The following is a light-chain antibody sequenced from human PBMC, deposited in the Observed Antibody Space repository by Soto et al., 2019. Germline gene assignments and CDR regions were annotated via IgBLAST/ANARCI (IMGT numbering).Light chain of an antibody. CDR3: LQRSNWLT. V-gene: IGKV3D-20*02. Sequence: EFVLTQSPGTLSLSPGERATLSCRASQTVRNNYLAWYQQKPGQAPRLLIYDASSRATGIPDRFSGGGSGTDFTLTISRLEPEDFAVYYCLQRSNWLTFGGGTKVDIK. J-gene: IGKJ4*01. CDR1: QTVRNNY. CDR2: DAS.